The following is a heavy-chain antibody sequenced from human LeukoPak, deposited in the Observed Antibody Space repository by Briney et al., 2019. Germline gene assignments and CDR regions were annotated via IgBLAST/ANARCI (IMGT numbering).Heavy chain of an antibody. J-gene: IGHJ5*02. V-gene: IGHV4-39*01. D-gene: IGHD5-18*01. Sequence: SETLSLTCTVSGGSISSSSYYWGWIRQPPGKGLEYIGSIYYSGSTYYNPSLKSRVTICVDTSKIQFSLNLSSVTAADTAVYYCARHWRYNYAPGWFDPWGQGTLVTVSS. CDR3: ARHWRYNYAPGWFDP. CDR2: IYYSGST. CDR1: GGSISSSSYY.